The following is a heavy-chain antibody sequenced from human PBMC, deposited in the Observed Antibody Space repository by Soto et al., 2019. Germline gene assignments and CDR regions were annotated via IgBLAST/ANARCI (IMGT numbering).Heavy chain of an antibody. Sequence: EAQLVESGGGLVKPGGSLRLSCAASGFTISNAWMNWVRQAPGKGLEWVGRIKTNGEGGTTDYAAPVKGRFVISRDDSKNTLYLQMNSLRPDDTAVYYCTSGSVEGVWCQGTTVTVSS. V-gene: IGHV3-15*07. CDR2: IKTNGEGGTT. CDR1: GFTISNAW. J-gene: IGHJ6*02. D-gene: IGHD2-15*01. CDR3: TSGSVEGV.